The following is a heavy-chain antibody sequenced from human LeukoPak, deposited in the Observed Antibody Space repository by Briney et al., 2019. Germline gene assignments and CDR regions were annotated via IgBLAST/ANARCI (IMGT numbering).Heavy chain of an antibody. CDR2: IKSKTDGGTT. D-gene: IGHD2-2*01. V-gene: IGHV3-15*01. Sequence: GGSLRLSCAASGFSFSSYGMTWVRQAPGKGLEGVGRIKSKTDGGTTDYAAPVKGRFTISRDDSKNTLYLQMNSLKTEDTAVYYCTTGYFSRTSCYYFDYWGQGTLVTVSS. J-gene: IGHJ4*02. CDR3: TTGYFSRTSCYYFDY. CDR1: GFSFSSYG.